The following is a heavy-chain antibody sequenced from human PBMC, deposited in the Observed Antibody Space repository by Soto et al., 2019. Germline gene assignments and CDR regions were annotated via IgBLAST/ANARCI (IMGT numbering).Heavy chain of an antibody. D-gene: IGHD5-12*01. CDR3: ARVEMATIGGYFDY. J-gene: IGHJ4*02. Sequence: VQLVESGGGLVQPGGSLRLSCAASGFTVSSNYLSWVRQAPEKGLEWVSVVYAGGTTYYADSVKGRFTISRDNSKNTLYLQMNSLRAEDTAVYYCARVEMATIGGYFDYWGQGTLVTVSS. CDR2: VYAGGTT. V-gene: IGHV3-66*01. CDR1: GFTVSSNY.